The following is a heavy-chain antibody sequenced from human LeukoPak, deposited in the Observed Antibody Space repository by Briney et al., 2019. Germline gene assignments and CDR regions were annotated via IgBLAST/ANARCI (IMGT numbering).Heavy chain of an antibody. D-gene: IGHD3-10*01. CDR2: TSGSGST. V-gene: IGHV4-4*07. CDR1: GGSINSY. Sequence: SETLSLTCTVSGGSINSYWSWMRPPAGKGLEWIGRTSGSGSTTYNPSLKSRLSISIDTSKNQFSLKLMSVTAADTAVYYCARDSGTTGEVKFDPWGQGTLVTVSS. CDR3: ARDSGTTGEVKFDP. J-gene: IGHJ5*02.